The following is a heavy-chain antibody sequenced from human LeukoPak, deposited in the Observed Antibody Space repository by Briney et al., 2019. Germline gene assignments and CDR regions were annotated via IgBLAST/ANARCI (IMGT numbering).Heavy chain of an antibody. D-gene: IGHD3-10*01. V-gene: IGHV3-30-3*01. CDR2: ISYDGSNK. CDR3: ARGAYGSGSYYFQH. Sequence: GGSLRLSCAASGFTFSSYAMHWVRQAPGKGLEWVAVISYDGSNKYYADSVKGRFTISRDNSKNTLYLQMNSLRAEDTAVYYCARGAYGSGSYYFQHWGQGTLVTVSS. CDR1: GFTFSSYA. J-gene: IGHJ1*01.